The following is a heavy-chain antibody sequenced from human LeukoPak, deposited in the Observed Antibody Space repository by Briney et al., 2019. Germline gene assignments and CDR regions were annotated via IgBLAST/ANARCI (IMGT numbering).Heavy chain of an antibody. CDR3: AKKASLVRGESYLDF. V-gene: IGHV3-30*04. Sequence: PGGSLRLSCAASGFTFSSYAVNWVRQAPGKGLEWVGVISSDGSNKYYAESVKGRFTISRDNSKNTLYLQLNSLKTEDTALYYCAKKASLVRGESYLDFWGQGTLVTVSS. D-gene: IGHD3-10*01. J-gene: IGHJ4*02. CDR2: ISSDGSNK. CDR1: GFTFSSYA.